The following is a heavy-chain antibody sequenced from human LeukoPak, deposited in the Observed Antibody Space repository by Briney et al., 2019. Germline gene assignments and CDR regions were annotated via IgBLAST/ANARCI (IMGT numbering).Heavy chain of an antibody. CDR1: GFTFSSYG. Sequence: GGSLRLSCAASGFTFSSYGMHWVRQAPGKGLEWVAVISYDGSNKYYADSVKGRFTISRDNSKNTLYLQMNSLRAEDTAVYYCAKALANYYYGRDLWAQGPTVTVSS. CDR3: AKALANYYYGRDL. CDR2: ISYDGSNK. V-gene: IGHV3-30*18. J-gene: IGHJ6*02.